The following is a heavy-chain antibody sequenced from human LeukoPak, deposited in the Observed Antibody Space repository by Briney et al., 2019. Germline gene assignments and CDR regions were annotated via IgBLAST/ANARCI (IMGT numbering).Heavy chain of an antibody. CDR1: GGSISSTNW. J-gene: IGHJ6*03. V-gene: IGHV4-4*02. CDR3: ARETSQKGAHYMDV. Sequence: SGTLSLTCAVSGGSISSTNWWSWVRQPPGKGLEWIGEIYRSGTTNYKPSLKSRVTISLDKSKNHFSLKLTSVTAADTAVCYCARETSQKGAHYMDVWGKGTTVTISS. CDR2: IYRSGTT. D-gene: IGHD3-16*01.